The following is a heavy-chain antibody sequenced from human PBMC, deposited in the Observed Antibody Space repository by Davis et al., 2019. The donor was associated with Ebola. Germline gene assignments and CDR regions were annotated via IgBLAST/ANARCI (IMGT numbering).Heavy chain of an antibody. D-gene: IGHD5-18*01. J-gene: IGHJ5*02. CDR2: IRYDGSNK. CDR1: GFTFSSYA. Sequence: GESLKISCAASGFTFSSYAMHWVRQAPGKGLEWVAFIRYDGSNKYYADSVKGRFTISRDNAKNTLYLQVNSLRAEDTAVYYCASGLRGYSYGNWFDPWGQGTLVTVSS. V-gene: IGHV3-30*02. CDR3: ASGLRGYSYGNWFDP.